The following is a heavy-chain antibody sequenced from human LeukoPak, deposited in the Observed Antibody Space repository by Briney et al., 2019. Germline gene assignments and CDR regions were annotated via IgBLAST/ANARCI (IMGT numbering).Heavy chain of an antibody. CDR1: VGSISSGSYY. Sequence: SQTLSLTCTVSVGSISSGSYYWSCIRQPAGKGLEWIGRIYTSGSTNYNPSLKSRVNISVDTSKNQFSLKLSSVTAADTAVYYCARERYYYDSSGENYYYYYMDVWGKGTTVTVSS. J-gene: IGHJ6*03. CDR3: ARERYYYDSSGENYYYYYMDV. V-gene: IGHV4-61*02. CDR2: IYTSGST. D-gene: IGHD3-22*01.